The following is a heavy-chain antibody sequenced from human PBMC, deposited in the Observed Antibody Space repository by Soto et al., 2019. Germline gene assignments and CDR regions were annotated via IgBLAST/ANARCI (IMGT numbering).Heavy chain of an antibody. CDR1: GGSISSSSYY. CDR2: IYYSGST. J-gene: IGHJ4*02. D-gene: IGHD3-10*01. CDR3: ARRRNYYGSGSRFDY. Sequence: SETLSLTCTVSGGSISSSSYYWGWIRQPPGKGLEWIGSIYYSGSTYYNPSLKSRVTISVDTSKNQFSLKLSSVTAADTAVYCCARRRNYYGSGSRFDYWGQGTLVTVSS. V-gene: IGHV4-39*01.